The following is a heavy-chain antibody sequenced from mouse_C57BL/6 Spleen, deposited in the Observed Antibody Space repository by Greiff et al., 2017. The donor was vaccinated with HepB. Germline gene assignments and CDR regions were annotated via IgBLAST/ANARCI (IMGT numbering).Heavy chain of an antibody. CDR2: ISSGSSTI. J-gene: IGHJ4*01. D-gene: IGHD1-1*01. Sequence: EVKLMESGGGLVKPGGSLKLSCAASGFTFSDYGMHGVRQAPEKGLEWVAYISSGSSTIYYADTVKGRFTISRDNAKNTLFLQMTSLRSEDTAMYYCARGEVTTVVAREAMDYWGQGTSVTVSS. CDR3: ARGEVTTVVAREAMDY. CDR1: GFTFSDYG. V-gene: IGHV5-17*01.